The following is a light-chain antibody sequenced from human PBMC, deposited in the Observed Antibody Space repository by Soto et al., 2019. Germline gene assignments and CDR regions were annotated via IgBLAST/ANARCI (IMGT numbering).Light chain of an antibody. Sequence: MTQSPATLSVSPGERATLSCRASQGISSYLAWYQQKPGKAPKLLIYGASTLQSGVPSRFSGSGSGTDFTLTISCLQSEDFATYYCQQYYSYVRTFGQGTKVDIK. J-gene: IGKJ1*01. CDR1: QGISSY. CDR3: QQYYSYVRT. V-gene: IGKV1-8*01. CDR2: GAS.